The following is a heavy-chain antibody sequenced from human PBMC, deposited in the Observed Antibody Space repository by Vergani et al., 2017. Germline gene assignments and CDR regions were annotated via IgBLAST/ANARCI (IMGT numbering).Heavy chain of an antibody. CDR2: IYPSGGT. CDR3: ARDRSGGSPFDMDV. J-gene: IGHJ6*02. D-gene: IGHD2-15*01. V-gene: IGHV1-46*01. CDR1: GYTFTSYD. Sequence: QVQLVQSGAEVKKPGASVQVSCKASGYTFTSYDMHWVRQAPGQGLEWMGKIYPSGGTNYAQKFKGRVTMTKDTSTSTVDMELSSLRSEDTAMYYCARDRSGGSPFDMDVWGQGTTVTVSS.